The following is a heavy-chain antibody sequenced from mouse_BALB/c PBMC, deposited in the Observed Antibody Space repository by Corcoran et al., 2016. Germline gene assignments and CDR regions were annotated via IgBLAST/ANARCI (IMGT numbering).Heavy chain of an antibody. CDR3: TRGLLRY. D-gene: IGHD1-1*01. V-gene: IGHV3-6*02. CDR1: GYSITSGYY. Sequence: DVQLQESGPGLVKHSQSLSLTCSVTGYSITSGYYWNWIRQFPGNKLEWMGYITYDGSNNYNPSLKNRISITRDTSKNQFFLKLNSVTTEDTATYYCTRGLLRYWGQGTTLTVSS. CDR2: ITYDGSN. J-gene: IGHJ2*01.